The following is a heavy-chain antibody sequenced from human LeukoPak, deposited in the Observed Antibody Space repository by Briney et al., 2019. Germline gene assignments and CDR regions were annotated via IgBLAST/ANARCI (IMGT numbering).Heavy chain of an antibody. CDR2: IKQDGSEK. CDR3: ASVTGTTEGGAFDI. D-gene: IGHD1-14*01. Sequence: GGSLRLSCAASGFTFSSYWMSWVRQAPGKGLEWVANIKQDGSEKYYVDSVKGRFTISRDNAKNSLYLQMNSLRAEDTAVYYCASVTGTTEGGAFDIWGQGTMVTVSS. CDR1: GFTFSSYW. J-gene: IGHJ3*02. V-gene: IGHV3-7*01.